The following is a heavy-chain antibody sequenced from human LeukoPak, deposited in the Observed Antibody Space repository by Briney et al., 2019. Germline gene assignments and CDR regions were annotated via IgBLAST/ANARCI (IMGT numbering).Heavy chain of an antibody. V-gene: IGHV4-59*01. J-gene: IGHJ4*02. Sequence: SETLSLTCTVSGGSISSYYWSWIRQPPGKGLEWIGYIYYSGSTNYNPSLKSRVTISVATSKNQFSLTLSSVTAADTAVYYCARGQKYRNGYTVTELGSGYFDYWGQGTLVTVSS. D-gene: IGHD5-18*01. CDR3: ARGQKYRNGYTVTELGSGYFDY. CDR1: GGSISSYY. CDR2: IYYSGST.